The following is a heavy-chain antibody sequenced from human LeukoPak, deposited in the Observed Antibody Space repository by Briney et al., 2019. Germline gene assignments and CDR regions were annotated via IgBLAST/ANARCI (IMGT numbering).Heavy chain of an antibody. J-gene: IGHJ1*01. CDR1: GGSISSYY. CDR2: IYYSGST. V-gene: IGHV4-59*01. Sequence: PSETLSLTCTVSGGSISSYYWTWIRQPPGKGLEWIGYIYYSGSTNYNPSLKSRVTISVDTSKNQFSLKLSSVTAADTAVYYCARGGGRGFTTSSAEYFQYWGQGTLVTVSS. CDR3: ARGGGRGFTTSSAEYFQY. D-gene: IGHD6-6*01.